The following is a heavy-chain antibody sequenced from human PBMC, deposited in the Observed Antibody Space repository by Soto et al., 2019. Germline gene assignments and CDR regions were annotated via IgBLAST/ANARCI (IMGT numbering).Heavy chain of an antibody. CDR3: ALGNFQFSSDFDY. Sequence: QLQLQESGSGLVKPSQTLSLTCAVSGGSISSGGYSWSWLRQPPGKGLEWIGYIYHSGSTNYNLSLTSRVTISADRSKNQFSLKLSSVTAADTAVDFGALGNFQFSSDFDYWGQGTLVTVSS. CDR1: GGSISSGGYS. J-gene: IGHJ4*02. CDR2: IYHSGST. V-gene: IGHV4-30-2*01. D-gene: IGHD1-7*01.